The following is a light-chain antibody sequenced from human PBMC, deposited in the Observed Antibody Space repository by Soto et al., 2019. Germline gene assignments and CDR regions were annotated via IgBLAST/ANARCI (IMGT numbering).Light chain of an antibody. V-gene: IGKV3-15*01. CDR2: GAS. J-gene: IGKJ1*01. Sequence: ILMTHSPATLSVSPVERATLSCRAIQSFYGNLACYHQKPCQAPRLLIYGASTRYTGISARFSGSGSGTEFNLTTSSLQSADFGLYYCQQYNNWWQFGQGNXVEIK. CDR1: QSFYGN. CDR3: QQYNNWWQ.